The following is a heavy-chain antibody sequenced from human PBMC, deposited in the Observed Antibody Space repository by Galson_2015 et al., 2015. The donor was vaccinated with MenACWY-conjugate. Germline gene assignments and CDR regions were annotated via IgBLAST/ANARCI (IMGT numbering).Heavy chain of an antibody. CDR2: IIPIFGTA. J-gene: IGHJ6*02. D-gene: IGHD7-27*01. V-gene: IGHV1-69*13. CDR3: ARVIEPIRSEGGLGV. CDR1: GGTFSSYA. Sequence: SVKVSCKASGGTFSSYAISWVRQAPGQGLEWMGGIIPIFGTANYAQKFQGRVTITADESTSTAYMELSSLRSEDTAVYYCARVIEPIRSEGGLGVWGQGTTVTVSS.